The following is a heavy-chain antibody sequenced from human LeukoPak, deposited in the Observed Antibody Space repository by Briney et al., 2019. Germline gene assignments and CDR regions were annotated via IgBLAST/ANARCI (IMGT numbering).Heavy chain of an antibody. CDR3: AKGAGRSGYDFDY. V-gene: IGHV3-30*04. J-gene: IGHJ4*02. CDR1: GFTFSSYV. CDR2: ISYDGSNE. D-gene: IGHD3-22*01. Sequence: PTGGSLRLSCAASGFTFSSYVMHWVRQAPGKGLEWVAIISYDGSNEYYADSVKGRFTISRDNSKNTLYLQMNSLRAEDTAVYYCAKGAGRSGYDFDYWGQGTLVTVSS.